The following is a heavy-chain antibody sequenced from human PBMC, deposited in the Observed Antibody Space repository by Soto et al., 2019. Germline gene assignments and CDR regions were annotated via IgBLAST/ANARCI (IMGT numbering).Heavy chain of an antibody. CDR1: GFIFSNSW. Sequence: EVQLVESGGGLVQPGGSLRLSCAASGFIFSNSWMHWVRQAPGKGLVWVSRINSDGSSTDYADSVKGRFTISRDNAKNTLYLQMNSLRAEDTALYYCAGDWSGPGNSAYYYYNMDVWGKGTTVTVSS. CDR2: INSDGSST. CDR3: AGDWSGPGNSAYYYYNMDV. V-gene: IGHV3-74*01. D-gene: IGHD3-3*01. J-gene: IGHJ6*03.